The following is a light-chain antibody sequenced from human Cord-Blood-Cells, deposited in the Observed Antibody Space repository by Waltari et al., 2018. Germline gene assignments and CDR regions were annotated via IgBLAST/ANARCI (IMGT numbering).Light chain of an antibody. V-gene: IGKV1-33*01. CDR3: QQYDNLFT. CDR2: DAS. Sequence: DIQMTQSPSSLSASVGDRVTITGQASQDISNYLNWYQQKPGKAHKLLIYDASNLETGVPSRFSGSGSGTDFTFTISSLQPEDIATYYCQQYDNLFTFGPGTKVDIK. CDR1: QDISNY. J-gene: IGKJ3*01.